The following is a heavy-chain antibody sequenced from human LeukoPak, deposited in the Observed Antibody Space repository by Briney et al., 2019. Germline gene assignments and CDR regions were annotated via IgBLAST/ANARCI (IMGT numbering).Heavy chain of an antibody. V-gene: IGHV1-69*13. CDR3: ARASDPAGYYYYYGMDV. CDR1: GGTFSSYA. J-gene: IGHJ6*02. Sequence: ASVKVSCKASGGTFSSYAISWVRQAPGQGLEWMGGIIPIFGTANYAQKFQGRVTITADESMSTAYMELSSLRSEDTAVYYCARASDPAGYYYYYGMDVWGQGTTVTVSS. CDR2: IIPIFGTA. D-gene: IGHD3-10*01.